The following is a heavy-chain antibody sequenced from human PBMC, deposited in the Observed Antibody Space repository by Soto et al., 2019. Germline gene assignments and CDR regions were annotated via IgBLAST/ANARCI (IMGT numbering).Heavy chain of an antibody. CDR2: INPSGGST. J-gene: IGHJ6*02. D-gene: IGHD2-2*02. V-gene: IGHV1-46*01. Sequence: ASSVKCSCKTSGYTFTSYYMHCGRHAPVQVLECMVIINPSGGSTSYAQKFQGRVTMTRDTSTSTVYMELSSLRSEDTAVYYCARGLGYCSSTSCYTLGYYYYGMDVWGQGTTVT. CDR3: ARGLGYCSSTSCYTLGYYYYGMDV. CDR1: GYTFTSYY.